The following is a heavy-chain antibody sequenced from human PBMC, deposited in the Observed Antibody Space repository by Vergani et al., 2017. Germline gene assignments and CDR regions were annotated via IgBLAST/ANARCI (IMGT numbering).Heavy chain of an antibody. D-gene: IGHD3-22*01. V-gene: IGHV4-39*01. CDR3: ARLGRYYYDSSGYYRGPFDP. J-gene: IGHJ5*02. CDR2: IYYTGTT. CDR1: GVSIGSNSYY. Sequence: QLQLQESGPGLVKPSETLSLTCTVSGVSIGSNSYYWGWIRQPPGKGLEWIGTIYYTGTTYYNEAHKSRLTISVDTSKNQFSLKLSSVTAADTAVYYCARLGRYYYDSSGYYRGPFDPWGQGTLVTVSS.